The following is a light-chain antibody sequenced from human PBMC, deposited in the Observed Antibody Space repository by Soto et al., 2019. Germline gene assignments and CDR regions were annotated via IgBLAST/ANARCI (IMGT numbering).Light chain of an antibody. CDR3: QSFDSSLSGSL. J-gene: IGLJ2*01. CDR1: SSNIGAGYG. V-gene: IGLV1-40*01. Sequence: QLVLTQPPSVSGAPGQRVTISCTGSSSNIGAGYGVHWYQQFPGTAPKLLIYGNNNRPSGVPDRFSGSKSGTSASLAISGLQAEDEADYFCQSFDSSLSGSLFGGGTKLTVL. CDR2: GNN.